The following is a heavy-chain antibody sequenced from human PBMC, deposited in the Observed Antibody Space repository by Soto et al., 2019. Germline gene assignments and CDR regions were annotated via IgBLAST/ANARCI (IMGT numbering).Heavy chain of an antibody. D-gene: IGHD6-19*01. Sequence: QVHLVESGGGVVQPGRSLRLSCVASGFTFGTYGIHWVRQAPGKGLQWVALISYEGSNTYYADAVKGRFTISRDNSKNTLYLQMSSLRAEDTAVYYCVKDGSSGWPYFYDMDVWGQGTTVTVSS. CDR3: VKDGSSGWPYFYDMDV. CDR2: ISYEGSNT. J-gene: IGHJ6*02. CDR1: GFTFGTYG. V-gene: IGHV3-30-3*01.